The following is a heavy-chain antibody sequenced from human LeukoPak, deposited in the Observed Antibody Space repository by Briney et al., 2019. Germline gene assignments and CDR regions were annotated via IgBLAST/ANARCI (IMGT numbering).Heavy chain of an antibody. J-gene: IGHJ4*02. CDR3: ARRWDLWSHFDY. V-gene: IGHV1-18*01. D-gene: IGHD3-10*01. Sequence: ASVKVSCKASGYTFTSYGISWVRQAPGQGLEWMGWISAYNGNTNYAQKLQGRDTMTTDTSTSTAYMELRSLRSADAAVYYCARRWDLWSHFDYWGQGTLVTVSS. CDR2: ISAYNGNT. CDR1: GYTFTSYG.